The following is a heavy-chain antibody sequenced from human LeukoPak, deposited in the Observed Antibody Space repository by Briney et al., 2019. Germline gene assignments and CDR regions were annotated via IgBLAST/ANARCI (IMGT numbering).Heavy chain of an antibody. V-gene: IGHV1-8*01. J-gene: IGHJ4*02. D-gene: IGHD3-10*01. CDR3: ARRLSGSGSPITY. Sequence: SVNDSCKASGYTFTRYDINWVRQATGQGLEWMGWRNPNKGNTHYAQKLHGRVTMTMNTSLSTAYKEQYSLRTKDTAAEYCARRLSGSGSPITYWGQGTLATVSS. CDR2: RNPNKGNT. CDR1: GYTFTRYD.